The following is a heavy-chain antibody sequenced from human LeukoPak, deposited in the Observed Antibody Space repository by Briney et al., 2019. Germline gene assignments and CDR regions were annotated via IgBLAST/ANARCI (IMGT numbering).Heavy chain of an antibody. D-gene: IGHD3-22*01. CDR2: IYTSGST. Sequence: SETLSLTCTVSGGSISSYYWNWIRQPAGKGLEWIGRIYTSGSTSYNPSLTSRVTMSVDTSKHQFSLKLTSVTAADTAVYYCARDYSAGRGYYDYWGQGTLVTVSS. J-gene: IGHJ4*02. V-gene: IGHV4-4*07. CDR1: GGSISSYY. CDR3: ARDYSAGRGYYDY.